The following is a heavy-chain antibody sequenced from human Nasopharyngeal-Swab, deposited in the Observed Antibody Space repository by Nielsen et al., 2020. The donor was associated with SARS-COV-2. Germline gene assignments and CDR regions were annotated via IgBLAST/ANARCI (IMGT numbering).Heavy chain of an antibody. D-gene: IGHD6-19*01. J-gene: IGHJ6*02. Sequence: GESLKISCAASGFTFSDYYMSWIRQAPGKGLEWLSYISGSNTYTNYADSVKGRFTVSRDNAKNSLFLQMNSLRAEDMAVYYCTKDSGWLETFWGQGTAVTVSS. CDR1: GFTFSDYY. CDR2: ISGSNTYT. V-gene: IGHV3-11*05. CDR3: TKDSGWLETF.